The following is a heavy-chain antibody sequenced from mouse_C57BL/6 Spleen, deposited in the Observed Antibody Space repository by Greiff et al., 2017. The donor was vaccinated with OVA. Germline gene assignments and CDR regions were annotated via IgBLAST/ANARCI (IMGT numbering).Heavy chain of an antibody. CDR1: GFSFNTYA. J-gene: IGHJ4*01. CDR2: IRSKSNNYAT. V-gene: IGHV10-1*01. D-gene: IGHD1-1*01. CDR3: VRHVSIYGSEAMDY. Sequence: EVNVVESGGGLVQPKGSLKLSCAASGFSFNTYAMNWVRQAPGQGLEWVARIRSKSNNYATYYADSVKDRFTISRDDSESMLYLQMNNLKTEDTAMYYCVRHVSIYGSEAMDYWGQGTSVTVSS.